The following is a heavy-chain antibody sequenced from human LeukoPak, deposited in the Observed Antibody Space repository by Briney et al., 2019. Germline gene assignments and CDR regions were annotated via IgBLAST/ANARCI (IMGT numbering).Heavy chain of an antibody. Sequence: GGSLRLSCAASGFTVSSNYMTWVRQAPGKGLEWVSVIYSGGSTYYTDSVKGRFTISRDNTKNTLYLQMNRLRAEDTAVYYCARDEPSPDSTDLDYWGQGTLVTVSS. V-gene: IGHV3-66*01. CDR1: GFTVSSNY. CDR2: IYSGGST. CDR3: ARDEPSPDSTDLDY. D-gene: IGHD2/OR15-2a*01. J-gene: IGHJ4*02.